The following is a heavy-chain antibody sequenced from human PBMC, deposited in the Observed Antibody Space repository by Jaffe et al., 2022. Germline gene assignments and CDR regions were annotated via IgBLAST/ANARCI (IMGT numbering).Heavy chain of an antibody. Sequence: EVQLVESGGGLVQPGGSLRLSCAASGFTFSTYWMGWVRQAPGKGLEWVANIKHDESGKNYVDSVKGRFTISRDNAKNSLYLQMNSLRADDTAVYYCARDRGGALDYWGQGTLVTVSS. CDR1: GFTFSTYW. D-gene: IGHD3-10*01. J-gene: IGHJ4*02. V-gene: IGHV3-7*01. CDR2: IKHDESGK. CDR3: ARDRGGALDY.